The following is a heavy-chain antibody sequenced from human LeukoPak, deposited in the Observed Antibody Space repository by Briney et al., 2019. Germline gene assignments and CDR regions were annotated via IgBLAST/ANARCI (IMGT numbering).Heavy chain of an antibody. CDR3: ARDLGDDDY. Sequence: GGSLRLSCAASGFTFSSYGMPWVRQAPGKGLEWVAVIWYDGSNKYYADSVKGRFTISRDNSKNTLYLQMNSLRGEDTAVYYCARDLGDDDYWGQGTLVTVSS. CDR2: IWYDGSNK. CDR1: GFTFSSYG. V-gene: IGHV3-33*01. J-gene: IGHJ4*02. D-gene: IGHD2-21*01.